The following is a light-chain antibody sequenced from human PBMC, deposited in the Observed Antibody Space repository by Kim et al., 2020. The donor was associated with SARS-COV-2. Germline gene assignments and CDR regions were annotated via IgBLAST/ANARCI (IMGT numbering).Light chain of an antibody. CDR3: QAWDSSTGV. CDR1: KLGDKY. CDR2: QDS. Sequence: SYELTQPPSVSVSPGQTASITCSGDKLGDKYACWYQQKPGQSPVLVIYQDSKRPSGIPERFSGSNSGNTATQTISGTQAMDEADYYCQAWDSSTGVFGTG. J-gene: IGLJ1*01. V-gene: IGLV3-1*01.